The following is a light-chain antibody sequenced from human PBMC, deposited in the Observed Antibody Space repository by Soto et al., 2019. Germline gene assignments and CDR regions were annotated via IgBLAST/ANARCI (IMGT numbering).Light chain of an antibody. J-gene: IGKJ4*01. CDR2: GAS. Sequence: EIVMTQSPATLSVSPGERATLSCRASRNINRKLAWYQQKPGQAPRLLISGASTRATGIPARFSGSGSGTEFTLTISTLQFEYFAVYYCQQNYDSPPLIFGGGTKVEIK. V-gene: IGKV3-15*01. CDR1: RNINRK. CDR3: QQNYDSPPLI.